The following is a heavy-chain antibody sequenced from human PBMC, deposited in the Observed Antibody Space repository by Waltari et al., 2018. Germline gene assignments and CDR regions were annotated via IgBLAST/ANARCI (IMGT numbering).Heavy chain of an antibody. Sequence: QVQLQESGPGLVKPSGTLSLTCAVSGGSISSSNWWSWVRTPPGQGLEWIGEIYHSGSTNYNPSLKSRVTISVDKSKNQFSLKLSSVTAADTAVYYCARGGGDYGSYYYYYGMDVWGQGTTVTVSS. CDR1: GGSISSSNW. D-gene: IGHD4-17*01. CDR3: ARGGGDYGSYYYYYGMDV. CDR2: IYHSGST. V-gene: IGHV4-4*02. J-gene: IGHJ6*02.